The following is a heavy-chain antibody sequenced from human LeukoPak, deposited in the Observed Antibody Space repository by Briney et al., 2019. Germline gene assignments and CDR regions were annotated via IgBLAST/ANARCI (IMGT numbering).Heavy chain of an antibody. CDR3: TTGSLWFGELPLDY. V-gene: IGHV3-49*04. J-gene: IGHJ4*02. CDR2: IRSKAYGGTT. Sequence: PGGSLRLSCAASGFTFSSYAMSWVRQAPGKGLEGVGFIRSKAYGGTTEYAASVKGRFTISRDDSKSIAYLQMNSLKTEDTAVYYCTTGSLWFGELPLDYWGQGTLVTVSS. D-gene: IGHD3-10*01. CDR1: GFTFSSYA.